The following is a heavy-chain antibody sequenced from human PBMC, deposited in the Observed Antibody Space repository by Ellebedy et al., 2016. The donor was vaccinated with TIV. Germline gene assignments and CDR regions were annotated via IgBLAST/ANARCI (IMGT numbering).Heavy chain of an antibody. V-gene: IGHV1-2*02. CDR3: ARGGQNGYGAFDY. CDR1: GYTFTGQY. D-gene: IGHD4/OR15-4a*01. J-gene: IGHJ4*02. CDR2: INPDIGGT. Sequence: ASVKVSCKASGYTFTGQYIHWVRQAPGRGLEWMGWINPDIGGTSYAQKFQGRVTMTRDTSFITAYMELSRLQSDDTAVYYCARGGQNGYGAFDYWGQGTQVTVSS.